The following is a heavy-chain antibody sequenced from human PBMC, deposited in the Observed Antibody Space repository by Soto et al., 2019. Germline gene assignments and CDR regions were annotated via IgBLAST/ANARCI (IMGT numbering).Heavy chain of an antibody. V-gene: IGHV5-10-1*03. D-gene: IGHD6-19*01. CDR2: IDPSDSYT. CDR1: GYSFTSYW. J-gene: IGHJ4*02. CDR3: ASHPSSGYSSGWFTGDY. Sequence: EVQLVQSGAEVKKPGESLRISCKGSGYSFTSYWISWVRQMPGKGLEWMGRIDPSDSYTNYSPSFQGHVTISADKSISTAYLQWSSLKASDTAMYYCASHPSSGYSSGWFTGDYWGQGTLVTVSS.